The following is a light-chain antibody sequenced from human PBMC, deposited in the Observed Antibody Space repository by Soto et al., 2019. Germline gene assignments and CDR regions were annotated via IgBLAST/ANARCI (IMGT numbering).Light chain of an antibody. Sequence: DIEMTQSPYSLSASVGDRVTMTCRASQSISSYLNWYQQKPGEAPKLLIYAASNLQSGVPSRFSGGGSGTDFTLTISSLQPDDFATYYCQQFAISTTFGQGTKVDI. CDR3: QQFAISTT. CDR2: AAS. J-gene: IGKJ1*01. CDR1: QSISSY. V-gene: IGKV1-39*01.